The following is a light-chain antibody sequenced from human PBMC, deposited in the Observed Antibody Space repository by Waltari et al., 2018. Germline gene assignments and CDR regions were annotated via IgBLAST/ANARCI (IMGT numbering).Light chain of an antibody. V-gene: IGKV3-20*01. CDR1: QNDAGNN. CDR3: QQYGSSPLT. J-gene: IGKJ4*01. CDR2: GAS. Sequence: ELVLTQSPGTLSLSPGEGATLSCRASQNDAGNNLAWYQRKPGQAPRLLIFGASSRATGIPDRFSGSGSGTDFTLTINRLEPEDFAVYYCQQYGSSPLTFGGGTKVEIK.